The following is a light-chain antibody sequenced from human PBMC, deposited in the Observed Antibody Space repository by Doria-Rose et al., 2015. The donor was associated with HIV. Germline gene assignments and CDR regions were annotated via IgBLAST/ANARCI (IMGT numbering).Light chain of an antibody. CDR1: SSNIGNNY. Sequence: PPPVSAAPGQKVTISCSGSSSNIGNNYVSWYQQLPGTAPKLLIYDNNKRPSGIPDRFSGSKSGTSATLGITGLQTGDEADYYCGTWDSSLSAWVFGGGTKLTVL. V-gene: IGLV1-51*01. J-gene: IGLJ3*02. CDR2: DNN. CDR3: GTWDSSLSAWV.